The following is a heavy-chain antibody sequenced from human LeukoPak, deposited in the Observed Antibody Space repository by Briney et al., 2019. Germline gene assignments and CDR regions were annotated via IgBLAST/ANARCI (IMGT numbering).Heavy chain of an antibody. CDR1: GGSISSTSYY. J-gene: IGHJ4*02. V-gene: IGHV4-39*01. CDR2: IYYSGST. Sequence: SETLSLTCTVSGGSISSTSYYGGWIRQPPGKGLEWIGSIYYSGSTYYNPSLKSRVTISVDTSKNQFSLKLTSVTAADTAVYYCARLPSHLVPDTDWGQGTLVTVSS. CDR3: ARLPSHLVPDTD. D-gene: IGHD6-13*01.